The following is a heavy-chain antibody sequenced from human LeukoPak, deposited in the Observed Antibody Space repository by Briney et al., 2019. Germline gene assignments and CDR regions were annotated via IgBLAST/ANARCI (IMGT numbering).Heavy chain of an antibody. J-gene: IGHJ6*02. CDR1: GFTFSSYG. CDR2: IWYDGSNK. CDR3: ARNFRTNYYYYGMDV. V-gene: IGHV3-33*01. Sequence: QPGRSLRLSCAASGFTFSSYGMHWVRQAPGKGLEWVAVIWYDGSNKYYADSVKGRFTISRDNSKNTLYLQMNSLRAEDTAVYYCARNFRTNYYYYGMDVWGQGTTVTVSS.